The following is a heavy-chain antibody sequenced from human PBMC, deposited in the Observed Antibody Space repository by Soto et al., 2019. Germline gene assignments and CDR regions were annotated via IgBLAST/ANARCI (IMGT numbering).Heavy chain of an antibody. Sequence: GASVKVSCKASGYTFSTYAMHWVRQAPGQSLEWMGWLNGGTGQTRYSQKFQDRVIITRDTSASTGYMELSSLTSEDTAVYYCARGKGMEENYFYYGLDIWGQGTTVTGSS. D-gene: IGHD1-1*01. V-gene: IGHV1-3*01. CDR1: GYTFSTYA. CDR3: ARGKGMEENYFYYGLDI. CDR2: LNGGTGQT. J-gene: IGHJ6*02.